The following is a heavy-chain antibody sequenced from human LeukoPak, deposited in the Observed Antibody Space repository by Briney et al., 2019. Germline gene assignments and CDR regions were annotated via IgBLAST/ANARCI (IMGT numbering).Heavy chain of an antibody. CDR2: ISGYNDNT. V-gene: IGHV1-18*01. J-gene: IGHJ6*04. CDR3: ARFRYGDYVYV. CDR1: GYTFSSYG. D-gene: IGHD4-17*01. Sequence: ASVKVSCKASGYTFSSYGISWVRQAPGQGLEWMGWISGYNDNTKYYAQKLQGRVTMTTDTSTSTAYMELRSLRSDDTAVYYCARFRYGDYVYVWGKGTTVTISS.